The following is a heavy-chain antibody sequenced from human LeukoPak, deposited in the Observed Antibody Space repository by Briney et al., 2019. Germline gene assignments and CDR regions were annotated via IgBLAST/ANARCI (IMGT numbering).Heavy chain of an antibody. D-gene: IGHD3-10*01. CDR3: ARGSGSFGY. V-gene: IGHV4-61*02. CDR2: IYTSGST. CDR1: GGSISSGSYY. Sequence: SETLSLTCTVSGGSISSGSYYWSWIRQPAGKGLEWIGRIYTSGSTNYNPSLKSRVTISVDTSKNQFSLKLNSVTAADTAVYYCARGSGSFGYWGQGTLVTVSS. J-gene: IGHJ4*02.